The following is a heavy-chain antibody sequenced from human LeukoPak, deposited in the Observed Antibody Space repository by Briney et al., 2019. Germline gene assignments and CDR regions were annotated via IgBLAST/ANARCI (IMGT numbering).Heavy chain of an antibody. D-gene: IGHD2-2*01. CDR3: ARALITSPFYFDY. Sequence: GGSLRLSCAASGFTFSSSWMSWVRQAPGKGLEWVSGINWSGGSTGYADPLRGRFTISRDNAKNSLYLQMDSLRAEDTALYYCARALITSPFYFDYWGQGTPVTVSS. CDR2: INWSGGST. V-gene: IGHV3-20*04. CDR1: GFTFSSSW. J-gene: IGHJ4*02.